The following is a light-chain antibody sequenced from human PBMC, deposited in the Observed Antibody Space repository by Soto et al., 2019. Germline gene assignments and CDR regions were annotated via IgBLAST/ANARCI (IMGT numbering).Light chain of an antibody. J-gene: IGLJ1*01. V-gene: IGLV2-23*01. CDR3: CSYAGSGSYV. Sequence: QSVLTQPASVSGSPGQSITISCTGTSIGLGSYNLVSWYQHHPGKAPKLMIYEGSKRPSGVSNRFSGSKSGNTASPTISGLQAEDEADYSCCSYAGSGSYVFGTGTKSPS. CDR2: EGS. CDR1: SIGLGSYNL.